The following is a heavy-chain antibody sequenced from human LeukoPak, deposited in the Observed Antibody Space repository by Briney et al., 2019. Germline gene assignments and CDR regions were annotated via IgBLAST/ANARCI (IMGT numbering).Heavy chain of an antibody. J-gene: IGHJ4*02. CDR2: ISGSGGST. D-gene: IGHD2-21*02. Sequence: EAGGSLRLSCAASGFTFSSYAMSWVRQAPGKGLEWVSAISGSGGSTYYADSVKGRFTISRDNSKNTLYLQMNSLRAEDTAVYYCAKGIFVVVTALDYWGQGTLVTVSS. V-gene: IGHV3-23*01. CDR3: AKGIFVVVTALDY. CDR1: GFTFSSYA.